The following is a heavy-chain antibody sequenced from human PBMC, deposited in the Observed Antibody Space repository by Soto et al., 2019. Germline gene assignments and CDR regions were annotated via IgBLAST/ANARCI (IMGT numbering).Heavy chain of an antibody. V-gene: IGHV3-7*04. CDR1: GFTFSFFW. J-gene: IGHJ6*02. CDR3: ARVRIAVTGCHMDV. Sequence: GGSLRLSCTASGFTFSFFWMSWVRQAPGKGLEWVANINQDGIEKYYVDSVKGRFTISRDNAKNSLYLQMNSLRAEDTAAYYCARVRIAVTGCHMDVWGQGTTVTVSS. D-gene: IGHD6-19*01. CDR2: INQDGIEK.